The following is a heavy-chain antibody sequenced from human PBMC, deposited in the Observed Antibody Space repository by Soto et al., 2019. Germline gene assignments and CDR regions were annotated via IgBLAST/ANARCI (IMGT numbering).Heavy chain of an antibody. Sequence: SETLSLTCTVSGDSVSGGGYYWGWVRQRPGKGLEWIGCVYHSGGTHYNPSLNGRLTISVDKSKNQFYLRLTSVTAADTAVYYCARDNRITVNPANVAYCMDVWGQGTTVTGSS. J-gene: IGHJ6*02. V-gene: IGHV4-31*03. CDR2: VYHSGGT. D-gene: IGHD1-20*01. CDR3: ARDNRITVNPANVAYCMDV. CDR1: GDSVSGGGYY.